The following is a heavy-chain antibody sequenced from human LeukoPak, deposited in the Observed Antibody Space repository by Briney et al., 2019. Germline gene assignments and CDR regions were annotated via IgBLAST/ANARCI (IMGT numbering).Heavy chain of an antibody. Sequence: PGGSLRLSCAASGFTFSKYGMHWVRQAPGKGLEWVAFIRYDGSNKYYTDSVKGRFTISRDNSKNTVYLQMNNMRVDDTAVCYCARVAGWHWFDPWGQGTLVTVSS. D-gene: IGHD6-19*01. V-gene: IGHV3-30*02. CDR2: IRYDGSNK. CDR1: GFTFSKYG. J-gene: IGHJ5*02. CDR3: ARVAGWHWFDP.